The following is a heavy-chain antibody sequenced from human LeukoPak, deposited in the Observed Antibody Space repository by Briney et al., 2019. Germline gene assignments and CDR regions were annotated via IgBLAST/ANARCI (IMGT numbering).Heavy chain of an antibody. CDR1: GYTFTSYG. D-gene: IGHD1-1*01. CDR2: INPNSGGT. Sequence: ASVKVSCKASGYTFTSYGISWLRQAPGQGLEWMGWINPNSGGTNSAQKFQGRVTITRDTSISTAYMELSRLTSDDTAVFYCARGLGTTGGSVDYWGQGTLVTVSS. CDR3: ARGLGTTGGSVDY. J-gene: IGHJ4*02. V-gene: IGHV1-2*02.